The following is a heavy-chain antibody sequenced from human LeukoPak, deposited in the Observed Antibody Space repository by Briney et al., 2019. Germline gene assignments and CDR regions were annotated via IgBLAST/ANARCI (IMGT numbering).Heavy chain of an antibody. CDR3: ARPLPYYDSSGYYPTDDAFDI. J-gene: IGHJ3*02. CDR1: GGSISSSSYY. CDR2: IYYSGST. V-gene: IGHV4-39*01. D-gene: IGHD3-22*01. Sequence: SETLSLTCTVSGGSISSSSYYWGWIRQPPGKGLEWIGSIYYSGSTYYNPSLKSRVTISVDTSKNQFSLKLSSVTAADTAVYYCARPLPYYDSSGYYPTDDAFDIWGQGTMVTVSS.